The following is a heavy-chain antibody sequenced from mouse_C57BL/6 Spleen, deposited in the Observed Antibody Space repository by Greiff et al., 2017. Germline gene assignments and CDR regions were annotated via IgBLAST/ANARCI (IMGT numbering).Heavy chain of an antibody. CDR2: IDPETGGT. J-gene: IGHJ3*01. V-gene: IGHV1-15*01. Sequence: VKLQESGAELVRPGASVTLSCKASGYTFTDYEMHWVKQTPVHGLEWIGGIDPETGGTAYNQKFKGKAILTADKSSSTAYMELRSLTSEDSAVYYCTRGGSSYDWFAYWGQGTLVTVSA. CDR1: GYTFTDYE. D-gene: IGHD1-1*01. CDR3: TRGGSSYDWFAY.